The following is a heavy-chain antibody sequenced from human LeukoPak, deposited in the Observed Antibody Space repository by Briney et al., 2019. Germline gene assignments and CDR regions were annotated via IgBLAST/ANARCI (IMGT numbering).Heavy chain of an antibody. D-gene: IGHD3-9*01. V-gene: IGHV3-23*01. CDR1: GFTFSSFA. CDR2: INNSGDST. Sequence: PGGSLRLSCAASGFTFSSFATTWVRQAPGKGLEWVSTINNSGDSTYYGDSVKGRFTISRDNSKNTLYLQMNSLRAEDTAVYYCAKDHSSYDILTGYPLTWGQGTLVTVSS. CDR3: AKDHSSYDILTGYPLT. J-gene: IGHJ5*02.